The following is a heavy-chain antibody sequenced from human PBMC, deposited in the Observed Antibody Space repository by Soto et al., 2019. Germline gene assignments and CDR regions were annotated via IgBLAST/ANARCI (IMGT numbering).Heavy chain of an antibody. CDR2: IKQDGSEK. V-gene: IGHV3-7*05. CDR1: GFTFSSYW. CDR3: ARDHPGLGLEWLLTATYFDY. D-gene: IGHD3-3*01. Sequence: GGSLRLSCAASGFTFSSYWMSWVRQAPGKGLEWVANIKQDGSEKYYVDSVKGRFTISRDNAKNSLYLQMNSLRAEDTAVYYCARDHPGLGLEWLLTATYFDYWGQGTLVTVSS. J-gene: IGHJ4*02.